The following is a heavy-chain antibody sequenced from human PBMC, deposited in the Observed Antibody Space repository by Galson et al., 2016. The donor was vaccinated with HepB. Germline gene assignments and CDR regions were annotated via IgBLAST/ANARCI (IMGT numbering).Heavy chain of an antibody. CDR2: IRSKAYGETT. J-gene: IGHJ3*02. CDR3: TRRRYYYDGSDFYYSDI. V-gene: IGHV3-49*03. Sequence: SLRLSCAASGFTFGAYAMSWFRQAPGTGLEWVGFIRSKAYGETTEYAPSVQGRFTISRDDSKSKGIAYLQMNSLKTEDTAAYYCTRRRYYYDGSDFYYSDIWGQGTTVTVSS. CDR1: GFTFGAYA. D-gene: IGHD3-22*01.